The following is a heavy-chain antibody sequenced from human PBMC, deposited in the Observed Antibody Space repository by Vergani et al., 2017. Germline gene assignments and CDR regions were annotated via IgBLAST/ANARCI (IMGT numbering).Heavy chain of an antibody. CDR2: INAGNGNT. D-gene: IGHD2-21*01. J-gene: IGHJ4*02. V-gene: IGHV1-3*01. Sequence: QVQLVQSGAEVKTPGASVKVSCKASGYIFTSYVMHWVRQAPGQRLEWMGWINAGNGNTKYSQKFQGRVTITRDTSASTAYMELSSLRCEDTAVYYCARDEAVFVGGSAGLNYWGQGTLVTVSS. CDR1: GYIFTSYV. CDR3: ARDEAVFVGGSAGLNY.